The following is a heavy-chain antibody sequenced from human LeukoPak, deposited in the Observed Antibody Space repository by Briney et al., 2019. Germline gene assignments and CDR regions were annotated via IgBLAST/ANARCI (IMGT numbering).Heavy chain of an antibody. Sequence: GGSLRLSCAASGFTFSSYWMHWVRQAPGKGLVWVSRINSDGSSTSYADSVKGRFTISRDNSKNTLYLQMNSLRAEDTAVYYCARDVVAVAGTGEVQIDYWGQGTLVTVSS. V-gene: IGHV3-74*01. CDR3: ARDVVAVAGTGEVQIDY. D-gene: IGHD6-19*01. J-gene: IGHJ4*02. CDR2: INSDGSST. CDR1: GFTFSSYW.